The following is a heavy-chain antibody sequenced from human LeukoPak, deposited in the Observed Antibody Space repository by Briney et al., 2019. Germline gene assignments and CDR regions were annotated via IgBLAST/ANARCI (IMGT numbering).Heavy chain of an antibody. CDR3: ARENIVVVTAIRDAFDI. J-gene: IGHJ3*02. CDR2: ISSGSSTI. V-gene: IGHV3-48*02. CDR1: GFTFSSYS. D-gene: IGHD2-21*02. Sequence: GGSLRLSCAASGFTFSSYSMNWVRQAPGKGLEWVSYISSGSSTIYYADSVKGRFTISRDNAKNSLCLQMNNLRDEDTAVYYCARENIVVVTAIRDAFDIWGQGTMVTVSS.